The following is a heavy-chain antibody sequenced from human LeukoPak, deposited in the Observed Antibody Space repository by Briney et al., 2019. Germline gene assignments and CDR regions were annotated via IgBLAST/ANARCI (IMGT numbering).Heavy chain of an antibody. CDR1: GGSISGGY. CDR2: VYTSGST. CDR3: AKSYFDYSTYYSYYFNL. Sequence: SSEPLSLTCTVSGGSISGGYWSWIRQPPGRGLEWIRLVYTSGSTNYNPSLKSRVTISVDTSQSQFALKLNSVTAADTAVYYCAKSYFDYSTYYSYYFNLWGQGALATVSS. D-gene: IGHD4-11*01. V-gene: IGHV4-4*08. J-gene: IGHJ4*02.